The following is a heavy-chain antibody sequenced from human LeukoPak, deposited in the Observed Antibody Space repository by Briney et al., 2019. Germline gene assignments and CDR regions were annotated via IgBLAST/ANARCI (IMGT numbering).Heavy chain of an antibody. CDR3: AVGGAGYCSGGSCPYYFDY. V-gene: IGHV3-53*01. CDR1: GYTVSSNY. D-gene: IGHD2-15*01. Sequence: GGSLRLSCAASGYTVSSNYMSWVRQAPGKGLEWVSVIYSGGSTYYADSVKGRFTISRDNSKNTLYLQMNSLRAEDTAVYYCAVGGAGYCSGGSCPYYFDYWGQGTLVTVSS. CDR2: IYSGGST. J-gene: IGHJ4*02.